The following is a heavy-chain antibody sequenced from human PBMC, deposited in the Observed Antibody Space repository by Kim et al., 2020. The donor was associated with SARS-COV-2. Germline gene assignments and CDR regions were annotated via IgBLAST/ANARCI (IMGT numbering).Heavy chain of an antibody. CDR3: ARDAYPMRTADP. Sequence: GGSLRLSCAASGFTFSSYSMNWVRQAPGKGLEWVSSISSSSSYIYYADSVKGRFTISRDNAKNSLYLQMNSLRAEDTAVYYCARDAYPMRTADPWGQGTLVTVSS. V-gene: IGHV3-21*04. D-gene: IGHD1-1*01. CDR2: ISSSSSYI. CDR1: GFTFSSYS. J-gene: IGHJ5*02.